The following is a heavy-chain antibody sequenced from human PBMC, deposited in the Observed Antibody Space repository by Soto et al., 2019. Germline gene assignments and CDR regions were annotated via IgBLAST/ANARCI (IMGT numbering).Heavy chain of an antibody. CDR1: GGTFSSYA. Sequence: ASVKVSCKASGGTFSSYAISWVRQAPGQGLEWMGWINPNSGGTNYAQKFQGWVTMTRDTSISTAYMELSRLRSDDTAVYYCARQALTITMIVVDDYGMDVWGQGTTVTVSS. CDR3: ARQALTITMIVVDDYGMDV. CDR2: INPNSGGT. J-gene: IGHJ6*02. V-gene: IGHV1-2*04. D-gene: IGHD3-22*01.